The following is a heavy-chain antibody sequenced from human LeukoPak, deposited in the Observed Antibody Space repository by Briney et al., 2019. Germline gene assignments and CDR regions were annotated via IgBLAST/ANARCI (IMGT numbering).Heavy chain of an antibody. J-gene: IGHJ3*02. CDR2: ISSSGSTI. CDR1: GFTFSSYE. Sequence: GGSLRLSCAASGFTFSSYEMNWVGQAPGNGLEWVSYISSSGSTIYYADSVKGRFTISRDNAKNSLYLQMHSLRAEDTAVYYCVRWYDAFDIWGQGTMVTVSS. CDR3: VRWYDAFDI. V-gene: IGHV3-48*03. D-gene: IGHD2-15*01.